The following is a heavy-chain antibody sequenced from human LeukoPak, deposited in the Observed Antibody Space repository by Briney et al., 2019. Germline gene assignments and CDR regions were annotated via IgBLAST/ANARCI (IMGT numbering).Heavy chain of an antibody. CDR1: GGSFSGYY. CDR2: INHSGST. V-gene: IGHV4-34*01. J-gene: IGHJ4*02. CDR3: AKDLRRGGYLGFFDY. Sequence: SETLSLTCAVYGGSFSGYYWSWIRQPPGKGLEWIGEINHSGSTNYNPSLKSRVTISVDTSKNQFSLKLSSVTAADTALYYCAKDLRRGGYLGFFDYWGQGTLVTVSS. D-gene: IGHD3-22*01.